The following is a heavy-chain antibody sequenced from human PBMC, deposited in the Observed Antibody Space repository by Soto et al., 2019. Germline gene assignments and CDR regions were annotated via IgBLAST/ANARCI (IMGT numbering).Heavy chain of an antibody. J-gene: IGHJ3*02. Sequence: SETLSLTCAVYSGSFSVYYWNWIRQSPGKGLEWIGEVNHAGSTNYNPSLKSRVTISVDSSKNQFSLKLSSVTAADTAVYFCARDSTRLGACDIWGQGTMVTVSS. V-gene: IGHV4-34*01. CDR2: VNHAGST. CDR1: SGSFSVYY. D-gene: IGHD4-4*01. CDR3: ARDSTRLGACDI.